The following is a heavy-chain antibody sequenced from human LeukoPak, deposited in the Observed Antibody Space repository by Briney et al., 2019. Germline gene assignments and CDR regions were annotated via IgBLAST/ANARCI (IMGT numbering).Heavy chain of an antibody. V-gene: IGHV3-48*03. CDR1: GFTFSSYE. CDR3: AKSPGGYSGPFGD. CDR2: ISTSGTAV. Sequence: GGSLRLSCAASGFTFSSYEMNWVRRAPGKGLEWVSYISTSGTAVYYADSVKGRFTISRDNAKNSLYLQMNNLRVEDTAVYYCAKSPGGYSGPFGDWGQGTLVTVSS. D-gene: IGHD5-12*01. J-gene: IGHJ4*02.